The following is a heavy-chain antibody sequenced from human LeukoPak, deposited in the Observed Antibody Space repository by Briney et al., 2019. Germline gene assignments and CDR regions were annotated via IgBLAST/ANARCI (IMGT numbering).Heavy chain of an antibody. V-gene: IGHV4-30-4*01. CDR3: ARPYYYDSRIDP. J-gene: IGHJ5*02. Sequence: SETLSLTCTVSGGSISSGDYYWSWIRQPPGKGLEWIAYMYYSGSTHYNPSLKSRVTMSADMSKNQLSLKLSSVTAADTAVYYCARPYYYDSRIDPWGQGILVTVSS. D-gene: IGHD3-22*01. CDR2: MYYSGST. CDR1: GGSISSGDYY.